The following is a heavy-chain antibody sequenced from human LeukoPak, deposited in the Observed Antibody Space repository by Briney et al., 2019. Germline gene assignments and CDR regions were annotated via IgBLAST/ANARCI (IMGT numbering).Heavy chain of an antibody. V-gene: IGHV1-18*01. Sequence: GASEKVSCKASGYTFTSYGLSWVRQAPGQGLEWMGWISAYNGNTNYAQKLQGRVTMTTDTSTSTAYMELRSLRSDDTAVYYCARSDILTGYSDNFDYWGQGTLVTVSS. CDR2: ISAYNGNT. CDR1: GYTFTSYG. CDR3: ARSDILTGYSDNFDY. J-gene: IGHJ4*02. D-gene: IGHD3-9*01.